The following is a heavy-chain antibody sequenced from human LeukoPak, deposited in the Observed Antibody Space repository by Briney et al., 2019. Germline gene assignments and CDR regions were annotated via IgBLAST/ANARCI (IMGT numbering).Heavy chain of an antibody. J-gene: IGHJ3*02. CDR3: ARPSTFPRPPYAFDI. V-gene: IGHV5-51*01. Sequence: GESLKISCKGSEYSFANYWIAWVRQMPGKGLEWMGIIYPGDSDTRYSPSFQGQVTISADKSISTAYLQWSSLKASDTAMYYCARPSTFPRPPYAFDIWGQGTMVTVSS. D-gene: IGHD2/OR15-2a*01. CDR1: EYSFANYW. CDR2: IYPGDSDT.